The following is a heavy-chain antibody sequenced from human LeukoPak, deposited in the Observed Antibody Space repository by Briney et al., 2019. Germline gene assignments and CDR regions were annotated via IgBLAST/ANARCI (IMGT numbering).Heavy chain of an antibody. CDR1: GYTFTSYY. Sequence: ASVKVSCKAPGYTFTSYYMHWVRQAPGQGLEWMGIINPSGGSTSYAQKFQGRVTMTRDTSTSTVYMELSSLRSEDTAVYYCARDSYQLLSHYYYGMDVWGKGTTVTVSS. CDR3: ARDSYQLLSHYYYGMDV. V-gene: IGHV1-46*01. CDR2: INPSGGST. J-gene: IGHJ6*04. D-gene: IGHD2-2*01.